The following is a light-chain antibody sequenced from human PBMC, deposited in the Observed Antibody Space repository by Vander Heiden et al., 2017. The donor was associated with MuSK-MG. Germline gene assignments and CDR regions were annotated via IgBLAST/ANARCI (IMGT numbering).Light chain of an antibody. CDR3: QQYNNWPQT. CDR1: QSVSSN. Sequence: EIVMTQSPATLSVSPGERATLSCRASQSVSSNLAWYQQKPGQAPRLLIYGASTRATAFPARFSGSGSGTEFTLTISILQSEDFAVYYCQQYNNWPQTFGQGTKVEVK. V-gene: IGKV3-15*01. CDR2: GAS. J-gene: IGKJ1*01.